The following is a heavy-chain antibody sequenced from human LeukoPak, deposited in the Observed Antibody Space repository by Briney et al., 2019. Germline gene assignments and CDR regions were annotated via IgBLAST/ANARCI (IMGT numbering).Heavy chain of an antibody. V-gene: IGHV3-7*01. D-gene: IGHD2-21*02. Sequence: PGGSLRLSCTASGFTFSSYWMSWVRQAPGKGLEWVANIKQDGSEKDYVDSVKGRFTISRDNPKNSLYLQMNSLRAEDTAAYYCARYCGGDCYGMDVWGQGTTVTVSS. CDR1: GFTFSSYW. CDR2: IKQDGSEK. CDR3: ARYCGGDCYGMDV. J-gene: IGHJ6*02.